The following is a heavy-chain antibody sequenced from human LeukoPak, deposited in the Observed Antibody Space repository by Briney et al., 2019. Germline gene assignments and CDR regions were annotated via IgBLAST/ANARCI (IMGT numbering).Heavy chain of an antibody. CDR1: GFTFSSYA. J-gene: IGHJ4*02. D-gene: IGHD6-6*01. CDR2: ISGSGGST. CDR3: AKFGGVIAARRYYFDY. Sequence: GGSLRLSCAASGFTFSSYAMSWVRQAPGKGLEWVSAISGSGGSTYYADSVKGRFTISRDNSKNTLYLQMNSLRAEDTAVYYCAKFGGVIAARRYYFDYWGQGTLVTVSS. V-gene: IGHV3-23*01.